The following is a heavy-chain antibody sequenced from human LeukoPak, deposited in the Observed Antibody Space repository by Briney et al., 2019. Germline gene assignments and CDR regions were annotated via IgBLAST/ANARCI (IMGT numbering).Heavy chain of an antibody. CDR1: GYTFTGYY. CDR2: INPNSGGT. Sequence: ASVKVSCKASGYTFTGYYMHWVRQAPGQGLEWMGRINPNSGGTNYVQKFQGRVTMTRDTSISTAYMELSRLRSDDTAVYYCARAPRDGYMADYWGQGTLVTVSS. V-gene: IGHV1-2*06. D-gene: IGHD5-24*01. CDR3: ARAPRDGYMADY. J-gene: IGHJ4*02.